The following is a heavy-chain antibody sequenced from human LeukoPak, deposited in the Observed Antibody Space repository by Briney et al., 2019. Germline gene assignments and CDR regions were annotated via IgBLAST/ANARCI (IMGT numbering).Heavy chain of an antibody. CDR1: GGSISSYF. Sequence: SETLSLTCTVSGGSISSYFWSWIRQPTGKGLEWIGYFYHSGSTNYNPSLKSRVTISVDTSKNQFSLKLSSVTAADTAVYYCASRYDYGDYRQVAFDIWGQGTMVTVSS. J-gene: IGHJ3*02. CDR3: ASRYDYGDYRQVAFDI. CDR2: FYHSGST. D-gene: IGHD4-17*01. V-gene: IGHV4-59*12.